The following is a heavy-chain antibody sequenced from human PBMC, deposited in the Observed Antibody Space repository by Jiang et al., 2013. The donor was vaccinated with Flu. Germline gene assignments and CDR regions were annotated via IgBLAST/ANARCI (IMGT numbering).Heavy chain of an antibody. CDR1: GDSVSSNSAA. V-gene: IGHV6-1*01. CDR3: AKRMACVWGSAP. J-gene: IGHJ5*02. Sequence: SQTLSLTCVISGDSVSSNSAAWNWIRQSPSRGLEWLGRTYYTSKWDNEYALSVQSRITXNXTHPKNQVFLQLDSVTPEDTGVYYCAKRMACVWGSAPWGRG. D-gene: IGHD3-10*01. CDR2: TYYTSKWDN.